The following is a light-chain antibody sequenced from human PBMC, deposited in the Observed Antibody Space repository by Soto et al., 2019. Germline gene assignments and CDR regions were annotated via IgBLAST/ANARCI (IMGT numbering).Light chain of an antibody. Sequence: DIQMTQSPSTLSASVGDRVSITCRASQSISRQLAWYQQKPGKAPNLLIYQASNLETGVPSRFTGSGSGTEFTLTISSLQPDDLATYYCLQCKSYWTFGQGTKVEVK. J-gene: IGKJ1*01. V-gene: IGKV1-5*03. CDR3: LQCKSYWT. CDR2: QAS. CDR1: QSISRQ.